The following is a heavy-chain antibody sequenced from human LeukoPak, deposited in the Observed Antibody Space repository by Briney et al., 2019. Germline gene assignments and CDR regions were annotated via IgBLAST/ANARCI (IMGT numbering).Heavy chain of an antibody. CDR3: ARGVGRGSYLPLEY. J-gene: IGHJ4*02. D-gene: IGHD1-26*01. CDR2: ISYDGSNK. Sequence: GGSLRLSCAASGFTFSSYAMHWVRQAPGKGLEWVAVISYDGSNKYYADPVKGRFTISRDNSKNTLYLQMNSLRAEDTAVYYCARGVGRGSYLPLEYWGQGTLVTVSS. V-gene: IGHV3-30-3*01. CDR1: GFTFSSYA.